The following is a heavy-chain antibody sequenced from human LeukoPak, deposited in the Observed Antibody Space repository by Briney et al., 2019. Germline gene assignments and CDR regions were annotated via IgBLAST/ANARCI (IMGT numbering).Heavy chain of an antibody. CDR1: GFTFSSYA. D-gene: IGHD3-22*01. CDR3: AKGTPYYFDSSGYPTYYFDY. V-gene: IGHV3-23*01. J-gene: IGHJ4*02. CDR2: ISGSGGST. Sequence: GGSLRLSCAASGFTFSSYAMSWVRQAPGKGLEWVSAISGSGGSTYYADSVKGRFTISRDNSKNTLYLQMNSLRAEDTAVYYCAKGTPYYFDSSGYPTYYFDYWGQGTLVTVSS.